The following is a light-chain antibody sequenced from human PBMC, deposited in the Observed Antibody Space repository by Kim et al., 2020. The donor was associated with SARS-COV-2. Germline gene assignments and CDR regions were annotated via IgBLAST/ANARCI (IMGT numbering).Light chain of an antibody. CDR1: QSVSSN. V-gene: IGKV3-15*01. CDR2: GAS. J-gene: IGKJ4*01. CDR3: QQYNIWPPLT. Sequence: EIVMTQSPATLSVSPGERATLSCRASQSVSSNLAWYQQKPGQAPRLLIYGASSRATGIPARFSGSGSGTEFTLTISSLQSEDFAVYYCQQYNIWPPLTFGGGTKLEI.